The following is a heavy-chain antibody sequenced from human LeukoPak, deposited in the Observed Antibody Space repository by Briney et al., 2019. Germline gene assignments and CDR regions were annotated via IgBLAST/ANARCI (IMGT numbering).Heavy chain of an antibody. CDR2: ISGSGGST. V-gene: IGHV3-23*01. D-gene: IGHD1-26*01. J-gene: IGHJ4*02. CDR3: ARQSGSYPTSHDY. Sequence: HSGGSLRLSCAASGFTFSSYAMSWVRQAPGKGLEWVSAISGSGGSTYYADSVKGRFTISRDNSKNTLYLQMNSLRAEDTAVYYCARQSGSYPTSHDYWGQGTLVTVSS. CDR1: GFTFSSYA.